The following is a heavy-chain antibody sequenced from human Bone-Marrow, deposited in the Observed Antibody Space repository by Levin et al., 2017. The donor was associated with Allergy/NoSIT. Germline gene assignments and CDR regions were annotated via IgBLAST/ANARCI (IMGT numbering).Heavy chain of an antibody. J-gene: IGHJ4*02. CDR2: ISLDGNTQ. D-gene: IGHD2-15*01. CDR3: AKDTYTCSGGSCYFFDY. Sequence: GESLKISCAVSGFTFSNYAMHWVRQAPGRGLEWGAFISLDGNTQYYADSVKGRFTFSRDNSNNTLHLQMNSLRVEDTAIYYCAKDTYTCSGGSCYFFDYWGQGALVTVSS. V-gene: IGHV3-30*18. CDR1: GFTFSNYA.